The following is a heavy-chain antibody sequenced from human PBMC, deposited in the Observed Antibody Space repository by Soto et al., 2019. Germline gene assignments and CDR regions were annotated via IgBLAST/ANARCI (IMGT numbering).Heavy chain of an antibody. D-gene: IGHD1-1*01. J-gene: IGHJ4*02. CDR1: GGSFSNFA. Sequence: WASVKVSCKASGGSFSNFAISWVRQAPGQGLEWMGGIIPLFGTRNYAQNFQGRVTITADESMSTAYMELSSLRSEDTAVYYCARGRYKDNFGTYYFDYWGQGALVTVSS. V-gene: IGHV1-69*13. CDR2: IIPLFGTR. CDR3: ARGRYKDNFGTYYFDY.